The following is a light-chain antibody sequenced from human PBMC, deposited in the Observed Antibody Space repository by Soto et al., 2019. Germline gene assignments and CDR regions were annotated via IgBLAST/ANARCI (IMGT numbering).Light chain of an antibody. CDR2: DAS. Sequence: AIPLTQSPSSLSASVGDRVTITCRASQGISSAFAWYQQKPGKTPKLLIYDASTLESGVPSRFSGSGSGTDFTLTISSLQPEDFATYYCQQFNSYPLTFGGGTKVMIK. CDR3: QQFNSYPLT. J-gene: IGKJ4*01. V-gene: IGKV1-13*02. CDR1: QGISSA.